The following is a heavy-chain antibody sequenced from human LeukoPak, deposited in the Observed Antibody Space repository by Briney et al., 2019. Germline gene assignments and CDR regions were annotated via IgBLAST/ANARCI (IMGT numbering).Heavy chain of an antibody. CDR3: ASVPDFFGELH. CDR2: IIPILGIA. V-gene: IGHV1-69*04. Sequence: ASVKVSCKASGGTFSSYAISWVRQAPGQGLEWMGRIIPILGIANYAQKFQGRVTITADKSTSTAYMELSSLRSEDTAVYYCASVPDFFGELHWGQGTLVTVSS. CDR1: GGTFSSYA. D-gene: IGHD3-10*01. J-gene: IGHJ4*02.